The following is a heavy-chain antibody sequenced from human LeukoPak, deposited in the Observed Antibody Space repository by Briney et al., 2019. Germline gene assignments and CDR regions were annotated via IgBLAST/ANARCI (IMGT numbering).Heavy chain of an antibody. V-gene: IGHV4-59*01. J-gene: IGHJ4*02. Sequence: SETLSLTCTVSGVSIRSNYWNWVRQPPGKGLEWVGYIYYTGSTKYNPSLKSRVTISVDTSKNQFSLKLSSVTAADTAVYYCARFRDGWDYWGQGTLVTVSS. CDR2: IYYTGST. CDR3: ARFRDGWDY. D-gene: IGHD5-24*01. CDR1: GVSIRSNY.